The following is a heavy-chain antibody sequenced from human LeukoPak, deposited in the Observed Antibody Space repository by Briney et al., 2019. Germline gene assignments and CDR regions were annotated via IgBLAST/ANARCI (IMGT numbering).Heavy chain of an antibody. D-gene: IGHD5-18*01. CDR2: ISYDGSNK. J-gene: IGHJ5*02. CDR3: ASLGVYSYGYSSWFDP. Sequence: GGSLRLSCAASGFTFSSYAMHWVRQAPGKGLEWVAVISYDGSNKYYADSVKGRFTISRDNSKNTLYLQMNSLRAGDTAVYYCASLGVYSYGYSSWFDPWGQGTLVTVSS. CDR1: GFTFSSYA. V-gene: IGHV3-30-3*01.